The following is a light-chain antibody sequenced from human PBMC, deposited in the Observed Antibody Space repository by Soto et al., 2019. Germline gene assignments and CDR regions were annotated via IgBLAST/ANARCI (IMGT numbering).Light chain of an antibody. J-gene: IGLJ1*01. Sequence: QAVVTQPPSASGTPGQRVTIYCSGSNSNIGSNSVNWYQQLPRTAPKVLIYTNNQRPSGVPDRFSGSKSGTSASLAISGLQSEDEADYYCAAWDGSLNVYVFGTGTKVTVL. V-gene: IGLV1-44*01. CDR1: NSNIGSNS. CDR2: TNN. CDR3: AAWDGSLNVYV.